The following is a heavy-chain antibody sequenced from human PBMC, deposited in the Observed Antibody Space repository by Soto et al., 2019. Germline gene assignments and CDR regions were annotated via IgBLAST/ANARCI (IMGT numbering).Heavy chain of an antibody. Sequence: EVHLLESGGALVQPGGSLRLSCAASGFTFSRHAMRWVRQAPGKGLEWVSAITGSGGSTYYADSVKGRFTISRDNSKKTLYLQMNSLIAEDTAVYYCAKVMGAYVTQYSFDYWGQGTLVNVSS. CDR3: AKVMGAYVTQYSFDY. CDR2: ITGSGGST. J-gene: IGHJ4*02. D-gene: IGHD2-21*02. V-gene: IGHV3-23*01. CDR1: GFTFSRHA.